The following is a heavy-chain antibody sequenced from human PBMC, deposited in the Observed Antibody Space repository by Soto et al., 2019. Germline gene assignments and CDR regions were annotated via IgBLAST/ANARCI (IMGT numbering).Heavy chain of an antibody. CDR1: GDSVSSKNAA. CDR3: ATSARGSYIGC. D-gene: IGHD3-10*01. J-gene: IGHJ4*02. Sequence: SPTLSLTCVISGDSVSSKNAAWNWIRQSPSRGLEWLGRTYYRSKWHNGYAVSVQSRITINPATSKNEFFLQLTSLSPEDTAVGYCATSARGSYIGCCGQGTRVTVSS. CDR2: TYYRSKWHN. V-gene: IGHV6-1*01.